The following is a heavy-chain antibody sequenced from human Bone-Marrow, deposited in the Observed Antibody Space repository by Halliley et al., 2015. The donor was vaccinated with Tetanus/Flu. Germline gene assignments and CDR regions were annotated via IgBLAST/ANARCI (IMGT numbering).Heavy chain of an antibody. V-gene: IGHV3-30*18. J-gene: IGHJ4*02. CDR2: ISEDGNKK. D-gene: IGHD3-3*02. Sequence: WVAVISEDGNKKYFADSVKGRFTMSRDNSKNTLYLQMNSPRGEDTAVYYCAKGPHFWSGYIDHWGQGTLVTVSS. CDR3: AKGPHFWSGYIDH.